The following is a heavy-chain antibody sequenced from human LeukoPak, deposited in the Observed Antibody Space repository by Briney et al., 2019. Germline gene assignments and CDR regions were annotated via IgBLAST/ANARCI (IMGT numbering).Heavy chain of an antibody. J-gene: IGHJ6*03. D-gene: IGHD5-12*01. CDR1: GYTFTGYY. Sequence: GASVKVSCKASGYTFTGYYMHWVRQAPGQGLEWMGIINPSGGSTSYAQKFQGRVTMTRDTSTSTVYMELSSLRSEDTAVYYCAREGDIVATIGWMLSYYYYMDVWGKGTTVTVSS. CDR2: INPSGGST. V-gene: IGHV1-46*03. CDR3: AREGDIVATIGWMLSYYYYMDV.